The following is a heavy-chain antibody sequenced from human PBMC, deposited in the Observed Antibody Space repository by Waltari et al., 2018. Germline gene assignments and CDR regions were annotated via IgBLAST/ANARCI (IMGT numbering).Heavy chain of an antibody. Sequence: QVQLVQSGAEVKKPGSSVKVSCKASGGTFSSYAISWVRQAPGQGLEWMGGIIPIFGTANYAQKCQGRVTITADESTSTAYMELSSLRSEDTAVYYCATPVEDGYCSSTSCLYYFDYWGQGTLVTVSS. CDR1: GGTFSSYA. D-gene: IGHD2-2*03. J-gene: IGHJ4*02. CDR2: IIPIFGTA. CDR3: ATPVEDGYCSSTSCLYYFDY. V-gene: IGHV1-69*12.